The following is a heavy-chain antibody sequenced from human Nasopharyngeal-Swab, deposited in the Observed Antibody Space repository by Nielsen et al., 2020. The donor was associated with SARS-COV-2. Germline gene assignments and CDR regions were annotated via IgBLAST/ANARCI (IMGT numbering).Heavy chain of an antibody. CDR1: GFTFDHYA. CDR3: ARLLEVGGTPLDY. Sequence: GGSLRLSCTASGFTFDHYAMNWVRQAPGKGLEWVANIRQDESEKYYVDSVKGRFTISRDNAKNSLFLQMNSLRVADTAVYYCARLLEVGGTPLDYWGQGTLVSVSS. J-gene: IGHJ4*02. D-gene: IGHD6-19*01. V-gene: IGHV3-7*01. CDR2: IRQDESEK.